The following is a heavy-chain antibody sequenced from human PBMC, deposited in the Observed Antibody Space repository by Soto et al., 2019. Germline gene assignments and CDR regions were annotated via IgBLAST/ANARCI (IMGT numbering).Heavy chain of an antibody. V-gene: IGHV1-2*02. CDR1: GDTFTGYY. Sequence: QVQLVQSGAEVKKPGASVKVSCKASGDTFTGYYMHWVRQAPGQGLEWMGWINPNSGGTNYAQKFQGRVTMTRDTSISTAYMELSRLRSDDTAVYYCARDCHDSSGYYYGAGDYWGQGTLVTVSS. J-gene: IGHJ4*02. CDR3: ARDCHDSSGYYYGAGDY. CDR2: INPNSGGT. D-gene: IGHD3-22*01.